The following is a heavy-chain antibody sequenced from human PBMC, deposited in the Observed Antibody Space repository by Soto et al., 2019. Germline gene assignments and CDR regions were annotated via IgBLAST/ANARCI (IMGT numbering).Heavy chain of an antibody. CDR1: GYTFTGYH. V-gene: IGHV1-2*04. CDR3: ASSGSCSSVSCYAFDI. Sequence: ASVKVSCKASGYTFTGYHMHWVRQAPGQGLEWMGWINPNSGDTNYAQKFQGWVTMTRDTSINTAYVELSRLTSDDTAVYYCASSGSCSSVSCYAFDIWGQGTMVTVSS. D-gene: IGHD2-2*01. J-gene: IGHJ3*02. CDR2: INPNSGDT.